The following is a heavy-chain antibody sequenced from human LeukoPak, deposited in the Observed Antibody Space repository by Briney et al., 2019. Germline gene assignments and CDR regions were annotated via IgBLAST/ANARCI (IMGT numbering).Heavy chain of an antibody. CDR1: GNSVSSISVA. J-gene: IGHJ6*02. V-gene: IGHV6-1*01. Sequence: SQTLSLTCAISGNSVSSISVAWNWIRQSPSRGLEWLGRTYYRSKWYYEYAVSVKSRINISPDTSKNQFSLQLTSVTPEDTAVYYCSLARSEYHYGMDVWGQGTTVTVSS. CDR2: TYYRSKWYY. CDR3: SLARSEYHYGMDV.